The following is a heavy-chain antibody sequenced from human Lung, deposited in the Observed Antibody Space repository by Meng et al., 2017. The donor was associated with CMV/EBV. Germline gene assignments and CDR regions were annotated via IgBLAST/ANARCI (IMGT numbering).Heavy chain of an antibody. D-gene: IGHD3-16*01. CDR2: ICAYVTTI. V-gene: IGHV3-33*01. CDR3: VRYVWGSHTPRGDY. Sequence: SGFTFNRPGFHWFRQAPCKVLSWVQFICAYVTTISYAVSFKCRFTISRDNSKSTVYLVMKRLRAEDPAVYYCVRYVWGSHTPRGDYWGQGTLVTVSS. J-gene: IGHJ4*02. CDR1: GFTFNRPG.